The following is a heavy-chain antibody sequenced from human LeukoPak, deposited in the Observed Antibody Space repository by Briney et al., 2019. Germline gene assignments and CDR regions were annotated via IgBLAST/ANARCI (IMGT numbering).Heavy chain of an antibody. J-gene: IGHJ6*03. D-gene: IGHD2-2*01. CDR2: MNPNSGNT. V-gene: IGHV1-8*03. CDR1: GYTFTSYD. CDR3: ARGPAASRQRYKVVKYYYYMDV. Sequence: GASVKLSFNASGYTFTSYDINWVRQATGQGLGRMGWMNPNSGNTGYAQKFQGRVTITRNTAITTAYMELSSLRSEATAVYYCARGPAASRQRYKVVKYYYYMDVWGKGTTVSVSS.